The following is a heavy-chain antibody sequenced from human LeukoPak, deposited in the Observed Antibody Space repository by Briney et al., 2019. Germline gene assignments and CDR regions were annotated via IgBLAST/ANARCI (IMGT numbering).Heavy chain of an antibody. V-gene: IGHV3-23*01. Sequence: GGSLRLSCAASGFTFSSYAMSWVRQAPGKGLEWVSAISGSGGSTYYADSVKGRFTISRDNSKNTLYLQMNSLRAEDTAVYYCAKEQQITMIVVALFDHWGQGTLVTVSS. CDR2: ISGSGGST. D-gene: IGHD3-22*01. J-gene: IGHJ4*02. CDR1: GFTFSSYA. CDR3: AKEQQITMIVVALFDH.